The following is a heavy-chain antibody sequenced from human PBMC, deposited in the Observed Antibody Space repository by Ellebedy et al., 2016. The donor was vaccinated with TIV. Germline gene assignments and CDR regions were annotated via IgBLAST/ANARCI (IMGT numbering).Heavy chain of an antibody. J-gene: IGHJ4*02. V-gene: IGHV4-59*12. Sequence: SETLSLXXTVSGGSISSYYWSWIRQPPGKGLEWIGYIYYSGSTNYNPSLKSRVTISVDMSKNQFSLKLNSVTAADTAVYHCARGGYSGYDAPPFDYWGQGSLVTVSS. D-gene: IGHD5-12*01. CDR2: IYYSGST. CDR1: GGSISSYY. CDR3: ARGGYSGYDAPPFDY.